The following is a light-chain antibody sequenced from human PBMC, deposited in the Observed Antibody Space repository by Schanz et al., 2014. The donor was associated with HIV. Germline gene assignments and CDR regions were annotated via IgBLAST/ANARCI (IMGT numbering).Light chain of an antibody. J-gene: IGKJ2*01. Sequence: EIVMTQSPGTLSVSPGERATLSCRASQTVSNNLAWYQQKPGQAPRLLIYGASTRVTGIPARFSGSGSGTEFTLTISRLEPEDFAVYYCQQYGSSLYTFGQGTKLEIK. CDR1: QTVSNN. CDR3: QQYGSSLYT. CDR2: GAS. V-gene: IGKV3-15*01.